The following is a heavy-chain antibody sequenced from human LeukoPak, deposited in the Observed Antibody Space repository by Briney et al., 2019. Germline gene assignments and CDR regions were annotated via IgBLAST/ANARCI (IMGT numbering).Heavy chain of an antibody. D-gene: IGHD2-15*01. V-gene: IGHV4-34*01. CDR3: ARGANFYYYGMDV. J-gene: IGHJ6*02. Sequence: SETLSLTCAVYGGSFSGYYWSWIRQPPGKGLEWIGEINHSGSTNYNPSLKSRDTISVDTSKNQFSLKLSSVTAADTAVYYCARGANFYYYGMDVWGQGTTVTVSS. CDR2: INHSGST. CDR1: GGSFSGYY.